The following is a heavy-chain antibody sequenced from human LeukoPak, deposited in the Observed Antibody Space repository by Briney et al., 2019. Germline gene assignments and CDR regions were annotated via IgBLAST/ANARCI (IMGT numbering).Heavy chain of an antibody. CDR3: ARGEISGYYYDSSGNNWFDP. D-gene: IGHD3-22*01. J-gene: IGHJ5*02. CDR2: IYYSGST. Sequence: PSETLSLTCTVSGGSISSSSYYWGWIRQPPGKGLEWIGRIYYSGSTYYNPSLKSRVTISVDTSKNQFSLKLSSVTAADTAVYYCARGEISGYYYDSSGNNWFDPWGQGTLVTVSS. CDR1: GGSISSSSYY. V-gene: IGHV4-39*07.